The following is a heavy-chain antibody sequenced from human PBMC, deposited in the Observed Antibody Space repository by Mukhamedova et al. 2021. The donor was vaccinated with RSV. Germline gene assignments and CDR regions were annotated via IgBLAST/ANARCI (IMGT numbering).Heavy chain of an antibody. J-gene: IGHJ1*01. Sequence: AISWVRQAPGQGLEWMGGIIPIFGTANYAQKFQGRVTITADESTSTAYMELSSLRSEDTAVYYCAEVVGAEGLEYFQHWGQGTLVT. V-gene: IGHV1-69*01. CDR2: IIPIFGTA. D-gene: IGHD3-22*01. CDR1: A. CDR3: AEVVGAEGLEYFQH.